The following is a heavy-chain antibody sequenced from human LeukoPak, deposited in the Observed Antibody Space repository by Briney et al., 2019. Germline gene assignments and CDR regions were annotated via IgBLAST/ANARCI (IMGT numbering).Heavy chain of an antibody. V-gene: IGHV1-18*01. CDR3: ATVIYCSGGSCFWRHWFDP. J-gene: IGHJ5*02. D-gene: IGHD2-15*01. CDR2: ISAYNGNT. Sequence: GSSVKVSCKASGYTFNSYGISWVRQAPGQGLEWMGWISAYNGNTNYAQNLQGRVTMTTDTSTSTAYMELRSLRSDDTAVYFCATVIYCSGGSCFWRHWFDPWGQGTLVTVSS. CDR1: GYTFNSYG.